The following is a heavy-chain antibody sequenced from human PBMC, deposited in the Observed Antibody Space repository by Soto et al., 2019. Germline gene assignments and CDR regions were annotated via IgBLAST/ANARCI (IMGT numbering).Heavy chain of an antibody. CDR1: GFTFSSYE. Sequence: GGSLRLSCAASGFTFSSYEMNWVRQAPGKGLEWVSYISSCGTTIYYADSVKGRFTISRDNAKNSLDLQMNSLRADDTAIYYCARALDFWSGYLSDWGQGTLVTVSS. CDR3: ARALDFWSGYLSD. J-gene: IGHJ4*02. V-gene: IGHV3-48*03. CDR2: ISSCGTTI. D-gene: IGHD3-3*01.